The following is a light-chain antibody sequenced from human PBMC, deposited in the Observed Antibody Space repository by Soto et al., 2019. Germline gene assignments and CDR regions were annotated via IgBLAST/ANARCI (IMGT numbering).Light chain of an antibody. CDR2: KAS. J-gene: IGKJ1*01. CDR3: QQYNSYWT. CDR1: QSISNW. Sequence: DIQMTQSPSTLSASVGDRVTITCRASQSISNWLAWYQQKPGKAPNLLIYKASSLESGVPSRFSGSGSGTEFTLTISSLQPDDFATYYCQQYNSYWTFGHGTKVEIK. V-gene: IGKV1-5*03.